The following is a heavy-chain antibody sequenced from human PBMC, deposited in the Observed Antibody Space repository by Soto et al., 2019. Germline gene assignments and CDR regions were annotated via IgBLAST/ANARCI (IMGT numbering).Heavy chain of an antibody. V-gene: IGHV1-18*01. CDR3: ARGPTDYYDNSANYFLDY. J-gene: IGHJ4*02. Sequence: QVQLVQSGAEVNKPGASVKVSCKASGYTFITYGVSWVRQAPGQGLDWLGWISTYNGNTRYAERLQGRVTMTTDTITNTAYMELRNLRSDDTAVYYCARGPTDYYDNSANYFLDYWGQGTLVTVSS. CDR2: ISTYNGNT. CDR1: GYTFITYG. D-gene: IGHD3-22*01.